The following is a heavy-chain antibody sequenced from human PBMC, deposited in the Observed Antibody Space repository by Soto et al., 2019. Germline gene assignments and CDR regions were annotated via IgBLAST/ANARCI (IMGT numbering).Heavy chain of an antibody. V-gene: IGHV4-59*01. CDR1: GGSISSYY. J-gene: IGHJ6*02. D-gene: IGHD3-16*02. CDR3: ARPNVMITFGGVIVTSGYYYYGMDV. Sequence: PSETLSPTCTVSGGSISSYYWSWIRQPPGKGLEWIGYIYYSGSTNYNPSLKSRVTISVDTSKNQFSLKLSSVTAADTAVYYCARPNVMITFGGVIVTSGYYYYGMDVWGQGTTVTVSS. CDR2: IYYSGST.